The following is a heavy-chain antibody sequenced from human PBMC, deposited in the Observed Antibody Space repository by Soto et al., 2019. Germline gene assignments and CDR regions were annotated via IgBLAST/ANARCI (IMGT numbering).Heavy chain of an antibody. CDR3: AREAPYGETTYFDY. CDR1: GGSISSYY. J-gene: IGHJ4*02. D-gene: IGHD4-17*01. V-gene: IGHV4-59*01. Sequence: QVQLQESGPGLVKPSETLSLTCTVSGGSISSYYWSWIRQPPGKGLEWIGYIYYSGSTNYNPSLKSRVTIAVDTSKNQFCLKLSSVTAADTAVYYCAREAPYGETTYFDYWGQGTLVTVSS. CDR2: IYYSGST.